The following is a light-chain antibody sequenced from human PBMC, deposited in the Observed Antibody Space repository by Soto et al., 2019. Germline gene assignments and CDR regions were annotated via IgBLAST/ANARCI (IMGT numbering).Light chain of an antibody. Sequence: DIVMTQSPDSLAVSLGERATINCKSSQSVLYSSNNKNYLAWYQQKPGQPPKLLIYWASTLESGVPDRSSGSLSGSDFTLTISSLQAEDVAVYYGQQYYSTPYSFGQGTKLEIK. CDR1: QSVLYSSNNKNY. CDR3: QQYYSTPYS. J-gene: IGKJ2*01. CDR2: WAS. V-gene: IGKV4-1*01.